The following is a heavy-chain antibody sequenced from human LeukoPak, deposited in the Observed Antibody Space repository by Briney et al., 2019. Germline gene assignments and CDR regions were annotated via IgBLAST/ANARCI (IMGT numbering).Heavy chain of an antibody. CDR2: IYYSGSST. V-gene: IGHV4-59*01. CDR1: GGSMSSFF. D-gene: IGHD3-10*01. CDR3: ARTSRHFYGSGTNSISWPAGMDV. J-gene: IGHJ6*02. Sequence: SETLSLTCTVSGGSMSSFFWTWIRQPPGRELEWIGSIYYSGSSTKYNPSLESRVTISVDTSKSQFSLTLNSATAADTAVSYCARTSRHFYGSGTNSISWPAGMDVWGQGTTVTVSS.